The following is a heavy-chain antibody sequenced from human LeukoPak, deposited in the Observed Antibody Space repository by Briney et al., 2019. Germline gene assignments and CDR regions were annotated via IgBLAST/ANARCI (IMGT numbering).Heavy chain of an antibody. Sequence: GGSLRLSCAASGFTFSSYEMNWVRQAPGKGLEWVSYISSSGSTIYYADSVKGRFTISRDNAKNSLYLQMNSLRAEDTAVYYCAREPVVPAANYYCYGMDVWGKGTTVTVSS. CDR1: GFTFSSYE. CDR3: AREPVVPAANYYCYGMDV. D-gene: IGHD2-2*01. J-gene: IGHJ6*04. V-gene: IGHV3-48*03. CDR2: ISSSGSTI.